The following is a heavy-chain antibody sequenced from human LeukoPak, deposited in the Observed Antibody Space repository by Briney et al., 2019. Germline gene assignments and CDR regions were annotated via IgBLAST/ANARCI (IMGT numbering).Heavy chain of an antibody. CDR3: AKDDHYYDSSGYYSSGTEYFQH. D-gene: IGHD3-22*01. V-gene: IGHV3-23*01. J-gene: IGHJ1*01. CDR2: ISGSGGST. Sequence: ASVKVSCKASGYTFSSYAMSWVRQAPGKGLEWVSAISGSGGSTYYADSVKGRFTISRDNSKNTLYLQMNSLRAEDTAVYYCAKDDHYYDSSGYYSSGTEYFQHWGQGTLVTVSS. CDR1: GYTFSSYA.